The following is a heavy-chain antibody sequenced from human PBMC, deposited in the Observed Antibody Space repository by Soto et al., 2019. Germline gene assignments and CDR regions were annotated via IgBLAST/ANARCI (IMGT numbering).Heavy chain of an antibody. CDR2: ISSHGDSI. J-gene: IGHJ4*02. Sequence: GGSLRLSCSASGFTFSNYDMHWVRQAPGKGLEYVSAISSHGDSIYYADSVKGRFTISRDISKNTLYLQMNSLRAEDTAVYYCARRSSGYPYYFDYWGQGTLVTVSS. CDR3: ARRSSGYPYYFDY. D-gene: IGHD3-22*01. CDR1: GFTFSNYD. V-gene: IGHV3-64*04.